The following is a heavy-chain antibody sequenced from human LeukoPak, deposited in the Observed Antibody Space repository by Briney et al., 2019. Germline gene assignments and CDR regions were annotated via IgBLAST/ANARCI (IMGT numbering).Heavy chain of an antibody. CDR2: ISAYNGNT. J-gene: IGHJ4*02. D-gene: IGHD4-11*01. Sequence: GASVKVSCKASGYTFTSYGISWVRQAPGQGLEWMGWISAYNGNTNYAQKLQGRVTMTTDTSTSTAYMELRSPRSDDTAIYYCANPPTVTSFHYWGQGTLVTVSS. CDR1: GYTFTSYG. V-gene: IGHV1-18*01. CDR3: ANPPTVTSFHY.